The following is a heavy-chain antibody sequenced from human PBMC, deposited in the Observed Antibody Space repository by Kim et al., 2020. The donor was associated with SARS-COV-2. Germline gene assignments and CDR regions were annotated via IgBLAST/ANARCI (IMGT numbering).Heavy chain of an antibody. Sequence: PSLKRRVTISVDTSKNQFSLKLSSVTAADTAVYYCAGGITFGGVIVIFDYWGQGTLVTVSS. J-gene: IGHJ4*02. CDR3: AGGITFGGVIVIFDY. D-gene: IGHD3-16*02. V-gene: IGHV4-39*01.